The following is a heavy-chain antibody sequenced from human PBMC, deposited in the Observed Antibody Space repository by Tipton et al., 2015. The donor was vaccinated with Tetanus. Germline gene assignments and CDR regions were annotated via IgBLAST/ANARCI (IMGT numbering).Heavy chain of an antibody. Sequence: TLSLTCSVSGASISRSSHYWTWIRQSPGKGLECIGYIYPRGTTFYNPSLKSRVTISMDRSENQISLKMTSVTAADTAVYYCARDQGGGRVVRLNWLDPWGHGTLVTVSS. V-gene: IGHV4-30-2*02. CDR3: ARDQGGGRVVRLNWLDP. CDR2: IYPRGTT. J-gene: IGHJ5*02. CDR1: GASISRSSHY. D-gene: IGHD6-6*01.